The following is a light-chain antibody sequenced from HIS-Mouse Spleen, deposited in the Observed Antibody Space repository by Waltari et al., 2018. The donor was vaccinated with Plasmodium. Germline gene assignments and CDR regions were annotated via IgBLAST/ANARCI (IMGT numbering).Light chain of an antibody. J-gene: IGLJ3*02. Sequence: SYELTQPSSVSVSPGQTARITCSGDVLAKKYARWFQQKPGQAPVLVIYKDSERPSGFPERFSVSSSGTTVTLTISGAQVEDEADYYCYSAADNNRVFGGGTKLTVL. CDR3: YSAADNNRV. V-gene: IGLV3-27*01. CDR2: KDS. CDR1: VLAKKY.